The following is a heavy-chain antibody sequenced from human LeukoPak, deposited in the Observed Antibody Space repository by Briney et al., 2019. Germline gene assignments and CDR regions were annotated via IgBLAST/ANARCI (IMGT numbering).Heavy chain of an antibody. D-gene: IGHD3-22*01. CDR2: IIPIFGTA. CDR3: ASCVGYYYDNSGYYLDY. CDR1: GGTFSSYA. J-gene: IGHJ4*02. Sequence: GASVKVSCKASGGTFSSYAISWVRQAPGQGLEWMGGIIPIFGTANYAQKFQGRVTITADESTSTAYMELSSLRSEDTAVYYCASCVGYYYDNSGYYLDYWGQGTLVTVSS. V-gene: IGHV1-69*13.